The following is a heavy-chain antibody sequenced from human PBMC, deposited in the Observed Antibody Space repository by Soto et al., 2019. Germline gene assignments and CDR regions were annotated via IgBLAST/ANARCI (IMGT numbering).Heavy chain of an antibody. J-gene: IGHJ5*02. D-gene: IGHD5-18*01. CDR3: AEDLDTAMVGDL. Sequence: ASVKVSCKASGYTFTSYAMHWVRQAPGQRLEWMGWINAGNGNTKYSQKFQGRVTITRDTSASTAYMELSSLRSEDTAVYYCAEDLDTAMVGDLWGQGTLVTVSS. CDR2: INAGNGNT. CDR1: GYTFTSYA. V-gene: IGHV1-3*01.